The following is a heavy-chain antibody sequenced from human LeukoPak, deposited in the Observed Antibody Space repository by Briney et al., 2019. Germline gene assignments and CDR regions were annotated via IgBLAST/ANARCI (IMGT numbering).Heavy chain of an antibody. V-gene: IGHV4-39*01. CDR1: GGSISSSSYY. CDR3: AGRSGHRDDAFDI. Sequence: PSQTLSLTCTVSGGSISSSSYYWGWIRQPPGKGLEWIGSIYYSGSTYYNPSLKSRVTISVDTSKNQFSLKLSSVTAADTAVYYCAGRSGHRDDAFDIWGQGTMVTVSS. D-gene: IGHD3-3*01. CDR2: IYYSGST. J-gene: IGHJ3*02.